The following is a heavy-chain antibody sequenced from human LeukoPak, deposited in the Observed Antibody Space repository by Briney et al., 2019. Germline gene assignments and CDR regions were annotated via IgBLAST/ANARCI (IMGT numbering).Heavy chain of an antibody. D-gene: IGHD1-26*01. CDR2: IIPNIGSA. J-gene: IGHJ6*04. CDR1: GYTFSSYA. CDR3: ARLPHYSGYDYYGMDV. Sequence: GSSVKVSCKASGYTFSSYAISWVRQAPGQGLEWMGGIIPNIGSANYAQKFQGRVTITADESTSTAYMELSSLRSEDTAVYYCARLPHYSGYDYYGMDVWGKGTTVTVSS. V-gene: IGHV1-69*01.